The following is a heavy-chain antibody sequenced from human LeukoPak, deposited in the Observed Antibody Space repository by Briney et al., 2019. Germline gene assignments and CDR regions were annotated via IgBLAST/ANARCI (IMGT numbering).Heavy chain of an antibody. CDR2: IYYSGST. D-gene: IGHD2-15*01. V-gene: IGHV4-38-2*02. CDR3: AREGYCSGGSCYYDAFDI. J-gene: IGHJ3*02. Sequence: PSETLSLTCSVSGYSISSGYYWGWIRQPPGKGLEWIGSIYYSGSTYYNPSLKSRVTISVDTSKNQFSLKLSSVTAADTAVYYCAREGYCSGGSCYYDAFDIWGQGTMVTVSS. CDR1: GYSISSGYY.